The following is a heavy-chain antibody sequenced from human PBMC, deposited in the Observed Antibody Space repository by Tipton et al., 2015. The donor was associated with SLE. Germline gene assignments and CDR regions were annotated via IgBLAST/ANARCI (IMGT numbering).Heavy chain of an antibody. V-gene: IGHV4-34*01. D-gene: IGHD4-17*01. CDR2: INHSGST. CDR3: ATDPNGVYGSFEY. J-gene: IGHJ4*02. Sequence: TLSLTCAVYGGSFSDYYWSWIRQPPGKGLEWIGEINHSGSTNYNPSLKSRVTISVDTSKNQFSLKLSSVTAADTAIYYCATDPNGVYGSFEYWGQGALVTVSS. CDR1: GGSFSDYY.